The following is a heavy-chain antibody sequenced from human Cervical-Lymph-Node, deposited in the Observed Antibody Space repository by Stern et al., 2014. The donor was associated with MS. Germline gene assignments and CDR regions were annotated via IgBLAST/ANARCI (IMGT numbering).Heavy chain of an antibody. Sequence: QVQLVQSGPGLVKPSQTLSLTCTVSGGSISSGSDYWSWIRQPVGKGLEWIGRIHPSGTAYYPPSLKSRVTISTDPSRNQFSLELNSATAADTAIYYCASGYRIFDYWGQGILVTVSS. CDR2: IHPSGTA. CDR1: GGSISSGSDY. CDR3: ASGYRIFDY. D-gene: IGHD5-18*01. V-gene: IGHV4-61*02. J-gene: IGHJ4*02.